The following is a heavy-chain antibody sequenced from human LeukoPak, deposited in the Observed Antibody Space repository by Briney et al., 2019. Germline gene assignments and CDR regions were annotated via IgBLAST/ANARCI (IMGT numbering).Heavy chain of an antibody. D-gene: IGHD4-17*01. CDR3: ARGGLTTVTTMIYRH. CDR2: IYYSGST. J-gene: IGHJ4*02. Sequence: SETLSLTCTVSGGSISSYYWSWIRQPPGKGLEWIGYIYYSGSTNYNPSLKSPVTISVDTSKNQFSLKLSSVTAADTAVYYCARGGLTTVTTMIYRHWGQGTLVTVSS. CDR1: GGSISSYY. V-gene: IGHV4-59*01.